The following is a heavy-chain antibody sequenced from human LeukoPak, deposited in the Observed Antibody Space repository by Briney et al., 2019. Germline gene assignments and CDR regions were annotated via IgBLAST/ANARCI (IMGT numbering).Heavy chain of an antibody. V-gene: IGHV1-18*01. Sequence: ASVKVSCKASGYTFTSYGTSWVRQAPGQGLEWMGWISAYNGNTNYAQKLQGRVTMTTDTSTSTAYMELRSLRSDDTAVYYCARDRGRPLTEYQLLYFDYWGQGTLVTVSS. CDR1: GYTFTSYG. D-gene: IGHD2-2*01. J-gene: IGHJ4*02. CDR2: ISAYNGNT. CDR3: ARDRGRPLTEYQLLYFDY.